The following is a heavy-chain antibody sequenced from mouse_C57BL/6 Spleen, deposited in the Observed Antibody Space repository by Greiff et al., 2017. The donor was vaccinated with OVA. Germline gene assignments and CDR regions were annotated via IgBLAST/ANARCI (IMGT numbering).Heavy chain of an antibody. Sequence: EVKLVESGGGLVQPGGSLSLSCAASGFTFTDYYMSWVRQPPGKALEWLGFIRNKANGYTTEYSASVKGRFTISRDNSQSILYLQMNALRAEDSATYYCARSSYDYDPYYAMDYWGQGTSVTVSS. D-gene: IGHD2-4*01. CDR2: IRNKANGYTT. CDR1: GFTFTDYY. CDR3: ARSSYDYDPYYAMDY. V-gene: IGHV7-3*01. J-gene: IGHJ4*01.